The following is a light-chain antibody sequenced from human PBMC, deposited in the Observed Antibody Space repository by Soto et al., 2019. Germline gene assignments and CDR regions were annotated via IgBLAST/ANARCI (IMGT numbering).Light chain of an antibody. CDR3: CSFARSSTFYV. CDR1: SSDVGSSNL. J-gene: IGLJ1*01. Sequence: QSVLKRPASGSGSHLDAISIFCTETSSDVGSSNLVSWYQHHPGKAPKLIIYEGSRRPSGVSGRFSGSKSGNTASLTISGLQADDEADYYCCSFARSSTFYVFGTGTKVTVL. V-gene: IGLV2-23*01. CDR2: EGS.